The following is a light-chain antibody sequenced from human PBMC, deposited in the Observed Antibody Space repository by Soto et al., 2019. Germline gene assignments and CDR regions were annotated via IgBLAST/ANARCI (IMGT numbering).Light chain of an antibody. Sequence: EIVLTQSPGTLSLSPGERATLSCRASQTVTSSDLAWYQQKPGQAPRLLIYGASSGATGIPDRFSGSGSGTDFTLTISRLEPEDFAVYYCQHYGISPFTFGTGTKVEFK. CDR1: QTVTSSD. CDR3: QHYGISPFT. CDR2: GAS. J-gene: IGKJ3*01. V-gene: IGKV3-20*01.